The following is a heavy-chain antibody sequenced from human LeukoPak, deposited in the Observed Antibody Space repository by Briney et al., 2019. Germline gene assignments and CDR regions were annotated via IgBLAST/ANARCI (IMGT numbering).Heavy chain of an antibody. V-gene: IGHV3-33*01. Sequence: GGSLRLSCAASGFTFSSYGMHWVRQAPGKGLEWVAVIWYDGSNKYYADSVKGRFTISRDNSKNTLYLQMNSLRAEDTAVHYCARAGITMVPGSGFDPWGQGTLVTVSS. CDR1: GFTFSSYG. CDR3: ARAGITMVPGSGFDP. CDR2: IWYDGSNK. D-gene: IGHD3-10*01. J-gene: IGHJ5*02.